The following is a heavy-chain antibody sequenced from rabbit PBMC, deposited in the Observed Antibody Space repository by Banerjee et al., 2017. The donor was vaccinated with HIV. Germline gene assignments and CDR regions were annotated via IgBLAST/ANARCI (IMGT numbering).Heavy chain of an antibody. CDR1: GFSFSSNYY. CDR2: IYAGSSDST. Sequence: QSLEESGGDLVKPGASLTLTCTVSGFSFSSNYYMCWVRQAPGKGLEWIACIYAGSSDSTYFASWAKGRFTISKTSSTTATLQMTSLTAADTATYFCVRGDDDYPTYFNLWGPGTLVTDS. CDR3: VRGDDDYPTYFNL. J-gene: IGHJ4*01. D-gene: IGHD2-1*01. V-gene: IGHV1S40*01.